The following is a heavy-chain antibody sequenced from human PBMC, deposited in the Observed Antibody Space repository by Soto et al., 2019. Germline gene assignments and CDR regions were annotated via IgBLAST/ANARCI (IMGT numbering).Heavy chain of an antibody. J-gene: IGHJ1*01. V-gene: IGHV1-18*01. Sequence: QVQLVQSGAELKKPGASVKVSCTASGYPFMSYGLSWVRQAPGQGLEWIGWISAYTGDTNYAQKFQGRVTLTTDPSTATAYMTLTSLRFDDAAVYYCARDYYASGSYYEFWGQGTLVTVSS. CDR1: GYPFMSYG. CDR3: ARDYYASGSYYEF. D-gene: IGHD3-10*01. CDR2: ISAYTGDT.